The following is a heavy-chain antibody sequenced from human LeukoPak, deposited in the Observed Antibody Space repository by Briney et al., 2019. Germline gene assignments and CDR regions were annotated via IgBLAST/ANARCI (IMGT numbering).Heavy chain of an antibody. J-gene: IGHJ4*02. Sequence: GESLKISCKGSGYSFTSYWIGWVRQMPGKGLEWMGIIYPSDSDPKYSPSFRGQVTISADKSITTAYLQWSSLKASDTAIYYCARESRSSRTIDYWGQGTQVTVSS. V-gene: IGHV5-51*01. CDR2: IYPSDSDP. D-gene: IGHD6-13*01. CDR1: GYSFTSYW. CDR3: ARESRSSRTIDY.